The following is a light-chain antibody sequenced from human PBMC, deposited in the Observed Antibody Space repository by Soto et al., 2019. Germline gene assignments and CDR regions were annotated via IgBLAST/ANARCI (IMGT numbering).Light chain of an antibody. J-gene: IGLJ1*01. Sequence: QSALTQPRSVSGSPGQPGTISCTGTSSDVGAYKYVSWYQQHPGKAPKLMIYDVTKRPSGVPDRFSGSKSGNTASLTISGLQAEDEADYYCCSYAGSYTYVFGSGTKLTVL. CDR1: SSDVGAYKY. CDR2: DVT. V-gene: IGLV2-11*01. CDR3: CSYAGSYTYV.